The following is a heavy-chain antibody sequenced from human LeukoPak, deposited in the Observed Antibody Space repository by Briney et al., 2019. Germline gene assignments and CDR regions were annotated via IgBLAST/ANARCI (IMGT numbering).Heavy chain of an antibody. J-gene: IGHJ4*02. Sequence: PSETLPLTCSVSGGSISSGSYYWTWIRQPAGKGLEWIGRIYTSGSTNYNPSLKSRVSISLGSSNNHFSLKLTSVTAADTAVYYYSEGYFEPFDHWGQGILVTVSS. V-gene: IGHV4-61*02. CDR2: IYTSGST. D-gene: IGHD2/OR15-2a*01. CDR1: GGSISSGSYY. CDR3: SEGYFEPFDH.